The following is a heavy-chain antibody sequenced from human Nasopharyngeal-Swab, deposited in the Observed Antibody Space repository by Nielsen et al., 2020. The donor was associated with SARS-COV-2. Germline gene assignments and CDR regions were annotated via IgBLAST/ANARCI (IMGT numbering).Heavy chain of an antibody. J-gene: IGHJ6*03. Sequence: SETPSLTCTVSGGSISSYYWSWIRQPPGKGLEWIGYIYYSGSTNYNPSLKSRVTISVDTSKNQFSLKLSSVTAADTAVYYCARGGYSYGSALAWYMDVWGKGTTVTVSS. CDR1: GGSISSYY. D-gene: IGHD5-18*01. CDR3: ARGGYSYGSALAWYMDV. CDR2: IYYSGST. V-gene: IGHV4-59*01.